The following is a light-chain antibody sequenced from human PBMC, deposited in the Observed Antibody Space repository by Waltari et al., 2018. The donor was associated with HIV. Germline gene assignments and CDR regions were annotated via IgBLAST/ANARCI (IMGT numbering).Light chain of an antibody. CDR3: CSYAGSYTYV. CDR2: DVN. Sequence: QSALTQPRSVSGSPGQSVTISCTGTSSDVGGYNYVSWYQQHPGTAPRLMIYDVNRRPSWVPGRFSGSKSGNTAYLTISVLQAEDEADYYCCSYAGSYTYVFGTGTEVTVL. CDR1: SSDVGGYNY. J-gene: IGLJ1*01. V-gene: IGLV2-11*01.